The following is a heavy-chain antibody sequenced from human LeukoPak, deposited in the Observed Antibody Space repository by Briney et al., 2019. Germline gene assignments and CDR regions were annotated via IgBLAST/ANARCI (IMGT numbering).Heavy chain of an antibody. J-gene: IGHJ4*02. CDR1: GFTFSSYA. CDR2: ISGSGGST. CDR3: AKVMRDALRYFDWTFDY. D-gene: IGHD3-9*01. Sequence: PGGSLRLSCAASGFTFSSYAMSWVRQAPGKGLEWVSAISGSGGSTYYADSVKGRFTISRDNSKNTLYLQMNSLRAEDTAVYYCAKVMRDALRYFDWTFDYWGQGTLVTVSS. V-gene: IGHV3-23*01.